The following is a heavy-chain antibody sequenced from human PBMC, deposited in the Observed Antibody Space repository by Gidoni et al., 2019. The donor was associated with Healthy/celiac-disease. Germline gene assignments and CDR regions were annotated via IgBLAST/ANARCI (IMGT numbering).Heavy chain of an antibody. J-gene: IGHJ6*03. D-gene: IGHD6-13*01. CDR3: ARDEQQLSRYYYYYYMDV. CDR2: INPNSGGT. V-gene: IGHV1-2*06. Sequence: QVQLAQSGAEVKTPGASVNVSCKASGYTFTGYYMPWVRQSLGQGLEWMGRINPNSGGTNYAEKFQGRVTMTRDTSISTAYMELSRLRSDDTAVYYCARDEQQLSRYYYYYYMDVWGKGTTVTVSS. CDR1: GYTFTGYY.